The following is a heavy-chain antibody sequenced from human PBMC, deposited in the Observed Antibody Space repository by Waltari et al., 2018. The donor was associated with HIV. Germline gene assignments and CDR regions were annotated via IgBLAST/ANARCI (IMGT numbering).Heavy chain of an antibody. CDR2: IITGTGKP. Sequence: QVQLVQSGSELKKPGASVRVSCKASGYSITSHAINWVRQAPGQGLEWMGWIITGTGKPIYAPGVTGRFVFSVDSTVRTAYLQISSLMVDDTAVYYCARTLVSSGLVRFDPWGQGTLVTVSS. D-gene: IGHD6-6*01. CDR1: GYSITSHA. V-gene: IGHV7-4-1*02. CDR3: ARTLVSSGLVRFDP. J-gene: IGHJ5*02.